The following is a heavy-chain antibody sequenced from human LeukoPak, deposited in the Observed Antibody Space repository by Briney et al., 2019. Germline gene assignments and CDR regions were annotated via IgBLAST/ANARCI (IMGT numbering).Heavy chain of an antibody. CDR3: ARVINSLAFDI. J-gene: IGHJ3*02. CDR2: IYYSGST. D-gene: IGHD2-21*01. Sequence: SETLSLTCTVSDDSISSSSYYWGWIRQPPGRGLEWIGNIYYSGSTYYRVSLKSRVTISLDTSKNQFSLKLSSVTAADTAVYYCARVINSLAFDIWGQGTMVTVSS. CDR1: DDSISSSSYY. V-gene: IGHV4-39*07.